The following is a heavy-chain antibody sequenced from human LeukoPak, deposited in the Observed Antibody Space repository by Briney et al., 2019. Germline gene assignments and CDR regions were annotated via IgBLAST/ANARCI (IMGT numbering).Heavy chain of an antibody. Sequence: ASVKVSCKASGYTFTSYGISWVRQAPGQGLEWMGLISAYSGNTNFAQKLQGIVTMTTDTSTSTAYMELRSLRSDDTAVYFCARGADTGSYGSLVYFDYWGQGTLVTVSS. CDR2: ISAYSGNT. CDR3: ARGADTGSYGSLVYFDY. D-gene: IGHD3-16*01. J-gene: IGHJ4*02. V-gene: IGHV1-18*01. CDR1: GYTFTSYG.